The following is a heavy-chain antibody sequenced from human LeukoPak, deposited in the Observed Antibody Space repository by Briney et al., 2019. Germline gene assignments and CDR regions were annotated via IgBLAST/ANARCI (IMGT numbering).Heavy chain of an antibody. CDR1: GFTFSSYA. CDR3: ARADIVVVPVAILDY. D-gene: IGHD2-2*02. Sequence: GGSLRLSCAASGFTFSSYAMSWVRQAPGKGLEWVSVIYSGGSTYYADSVKGRFAISRDNSKNTLYLQMNSLRAEDTAVYYCARADIVVVPVAILDYWGQGTLVTVSS. CDR2: IYSGGST. J-gene: IGHJ4*02. V-gene: IGHV3-53*01.